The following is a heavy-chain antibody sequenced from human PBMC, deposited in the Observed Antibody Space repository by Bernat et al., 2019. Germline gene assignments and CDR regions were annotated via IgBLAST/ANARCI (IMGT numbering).Heavy chain of an antibody. CDR3: AKGIYPKGYCSGGNCYYYFYGMDV. V-gene: IGHV3-23*01. CDR1: GFTFSSFA. J-gene: IGHJ6*02. D-gene: IGHD2-15*01. CDR2: ISGSGDST. Sequence: EVQLLESGGGLVQPGGSLRLSCGASGFTFSSFAMSWVRQAAGRGVEWVSGISGSGDSTYYADSVKGRFTISRDNSKNTLYLQMNSLRAEDTAVYYCAKGIYPKGYCSGGNCYYYFYGMDVWGQGTTVTVSS.